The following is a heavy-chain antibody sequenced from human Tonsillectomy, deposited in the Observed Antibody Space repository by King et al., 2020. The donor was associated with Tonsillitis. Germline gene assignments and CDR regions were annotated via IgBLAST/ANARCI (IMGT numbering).Heavy chain of an antibody. V-gene: IGHV3-30*18. CDR3: AKDFSSAGTTIFCTH. CDR2: ISHDGNNK. CDR1: GFTFSSFG. D-gene: IGHD1-1*01. Sequence: QLVQSGGGVVQPGRSLRLSCAASGFTFSSFGMHWVRQAPGKGLEWVAVISHDGNNKYYAESVKGRFTISRDNSKNTLYLQMNSLRSEATAVYYCAKDFSSAGTTIFCTHWGQGTLVTVSS. J-gene: IGHJ4*02.